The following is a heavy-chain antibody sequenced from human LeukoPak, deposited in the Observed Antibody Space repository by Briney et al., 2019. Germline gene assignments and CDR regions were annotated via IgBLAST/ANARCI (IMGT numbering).Heavy chain of an antibody. D-gene: IGHD3-10*01. V-gene: IGHV3-21*01. CDR2: ISSSSSYI. CDR3: ASLRGSGSKPYAFDI. J-gene: IGHJ3*02. CDR1: GFTFSSYV. Sequence: GGSLRLSFAASGFTFSSYVMNWVRQAPGKGLEWVSSISSSSSYIYYADSVKGRFTISRDNAKNSLYLQMNSLRAEDTAVYYCASLRGSGSKPYAFDIWGQGTMVTVSS.